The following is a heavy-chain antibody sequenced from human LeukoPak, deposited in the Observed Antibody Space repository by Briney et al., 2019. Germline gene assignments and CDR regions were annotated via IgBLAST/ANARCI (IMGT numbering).Heavy chain of an antibody. Sequence: SETLSLTCAVYGGSFSGYYWSWIRQPPGKGLEWIGEINHSGSTNYNPSLKSRVTISADTSKNQFSLKLRSVTAADTAVYYCARDKGSGTEYWGQGTLVTVSS. J-gene: IGHJ4*02. CDR2: INHSGST. CDR1: GGSFSGYY. CDR3: ARDKGSGTEY. D-gene: IGHD1-1*01. V-gene: IGHV4-34*01.